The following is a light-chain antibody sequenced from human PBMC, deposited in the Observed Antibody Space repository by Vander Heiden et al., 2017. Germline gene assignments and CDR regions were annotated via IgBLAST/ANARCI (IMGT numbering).Light chain of an antibody. CDR3: SSYAGSTAYV. V-gene: IGLV2-8*01. CDR1: SSDVGGYNY. Sequence: QSALTQPPSASGPPGQSVTLSCTGTSSDVGGYNYVSWYQQHPGKAPKVLIYEVSKRPSGVPDRFSGSKSGNTASLTVSGLQAEDEADYYCSSYAGSTAYVFGTGTKVTVL. CDR2: EVS. J-gene: IGLJ1*01.